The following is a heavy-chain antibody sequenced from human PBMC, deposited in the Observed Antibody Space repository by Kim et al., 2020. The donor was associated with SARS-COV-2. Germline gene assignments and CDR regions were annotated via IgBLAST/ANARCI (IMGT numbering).Heavy chain of an antibody. CDR2: ISSSSSYI. CDR3: AREGLEEAYSGSYPWAFDI. D-gene: IGHD1-26*01. J-gene: IGHJ3*02. Sequence: GGSLRLSCAASGFTFSSYSMNWVRQAPGKGLEWVSSISSSSSYIYYADSVKGRFTISRDNAKNSLYLQMNSLRAEDTAVYYCAREGLEEAYSGSYPWAFDIWGQGTMVTVSS. V-gene: IGHV3-21*04. CDR1: GFTFSSYS.